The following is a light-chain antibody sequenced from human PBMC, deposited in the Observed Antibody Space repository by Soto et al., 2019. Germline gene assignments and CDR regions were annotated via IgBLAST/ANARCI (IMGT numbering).Light chain of an antibody. Sequence: QSVLTQPASVSGSPGQSITIFCTGTSSDVGGYNYVSWYQHHPGKAPKVMIYDVSNRPSGVSNRFSGSKSGNTASLTISGLQAEDEADYYCSSYTISSTLVFGGGTQLTVL. J-gene: IGLJ2*01. V-gene: IGLV2-14*03. CDR3: SSYTISSTLV. CDR2: DVS. CDR1: SSDVGGYNY.